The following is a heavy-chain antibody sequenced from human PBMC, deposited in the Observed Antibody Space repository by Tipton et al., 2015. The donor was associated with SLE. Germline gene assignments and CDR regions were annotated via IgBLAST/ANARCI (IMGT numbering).Heavy chain of an antibody. CDR1: GFTFSSNA. J-gene: IGHJ4*02. CDR3: AKERWDN. V-gene: IGHV3-23*01. CDR2: ISDSGEST. Sequence: SLRLSCAASGFTFSSNAMYWVRQAPGKGLDWVSAISDSGESTYYAGSVKGRFSISRDNSRNTLYLQMDSLSADDTAVYYCAKERWDNWGQGTLVTVSS.